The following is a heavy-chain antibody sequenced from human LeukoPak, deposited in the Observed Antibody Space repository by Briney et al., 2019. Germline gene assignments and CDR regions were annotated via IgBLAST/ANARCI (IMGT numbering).Heavy chain of an antibody. CDR1: GFTSSNYA. CDR3: AKRSRRLTVVRGVPREDV. J-gene: IGHJ6*02. V-gene: IGHV3-23*01. Sequence: PGGSLRLSCAASGFTSSNYAMNWVRQAPGKGLDWVSAITGNGGSTYYADSVKGRFTISRDNSKNTLYLQMNSLRAEDTAVYYCAKRSRRLTVVRGVPREDVWGQGTSVTVSS. D-gene: IGHD3-10*01. CDR2: ITGNGGST.